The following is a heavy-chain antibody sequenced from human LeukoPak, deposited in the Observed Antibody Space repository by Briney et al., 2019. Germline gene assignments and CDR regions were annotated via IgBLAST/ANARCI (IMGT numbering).Heavy chain of an antibody. Sequence: GGSLRLSCAASGFTFSSNGMHWVRQAPGKGLEWVAVIWCDGSNKYYADSGKGRFTISRDNSKNTLYLQMGSLRAEDTAVYYCARDPGYCSGGRCYKGPFDYWGQGTLVTVSS. V-gene: IGHV3-33*01. CDR1: GFTFSSNG. CDR2: IWCDGSNK. D-gene: IGHD2-15*01. J-gene: IGHJ4*02. CDR3: ARDPGYCSGGRCYKGPFDY.